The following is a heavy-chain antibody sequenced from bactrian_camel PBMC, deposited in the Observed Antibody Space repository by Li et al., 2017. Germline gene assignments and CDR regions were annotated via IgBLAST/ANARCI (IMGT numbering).Heavy chain of an antibody. Sequence: HVQLVESGGGSVQAGGSLRLSCELSGNTYSRHCLGWFRRAPGKGREKVAAIYTVDGSTYYADSVKGRFSISQDNAKNTWYLQMNSLRPEDTAMYYCAAKTFGGSRSRYLQADEYNYWGQGTQVTVS. CDR1: GNTYSRHC. D-gene: IGHD7*01. J-gene: IGHJ4*01. CDR2: IYTVDGST. CDR3: AAKTFGGSRSRYLQADEYNY. V-gene: IGHV3S1*01.